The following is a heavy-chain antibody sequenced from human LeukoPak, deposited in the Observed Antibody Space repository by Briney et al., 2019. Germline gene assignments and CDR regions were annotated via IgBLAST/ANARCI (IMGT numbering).Heavy chain of an antibody. V-gene: IGHV1-18*01. CDR1: GYTFTSYG. D-gene: IGHD2-21*02. Sequence: ASVKVSCKASGYTFTSYGISWVRQAHGQGLEWMGWISAYNGNTNYAQKLQGRVTMTTDTSTSTAYMELRSLRSDDTAVYYCARGLRAYCGGDCYPFDYWGQGTLVTVSS. CDR3: ARGLRAYCGGDCYPFDY. CDR2: ISAYNGNT. J-gene: IGHJ4*02.